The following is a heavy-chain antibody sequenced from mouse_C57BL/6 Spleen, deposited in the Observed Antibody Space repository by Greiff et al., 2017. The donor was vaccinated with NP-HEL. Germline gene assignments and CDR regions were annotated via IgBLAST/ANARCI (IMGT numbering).Heavy chain of an antibody. Sequence: EVQLQQSGPELVKPGASVKISCKASGYSFTGYYMNWVKQSPEKSLEWIGEINPSTGGTTYNQKFKAKATLTVDKSSSTAYMQLKSLTSEDSAVYYCARPPISNYGRGFAYWGQGTLVTVSA. CDR3: ARPPISNYGRGFAY. J-gene: IGHJ3*01. CDR2: INPSTGGT. V-gene: IGHV1-42*01. D-gene: IGHD2-5*01. CDR1: GYSFTGYY.